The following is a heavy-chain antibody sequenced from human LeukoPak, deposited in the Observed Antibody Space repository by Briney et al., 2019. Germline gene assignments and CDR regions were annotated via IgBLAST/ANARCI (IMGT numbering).Heavy chain of an antibody. D-gene: IGHD3-9*01. CDR1: GDSFDGYY. Sequence: SETLSLTCVVSGDSFDGYYWSWVRQSPGKGLEWIGEINHSGSANYNPPLKSRVTISVDTSKNQFSLKLSSVTAADTAVYYCARHRLVPLRYFDWLPKPFDYWGQGTLVTVSS. J-gene: IGHJ4*02. V-gene: IGHV4-34*01. CDR3: ARHRLVPLRYFDWLPKPFDY. CDR2: INHSGSA.